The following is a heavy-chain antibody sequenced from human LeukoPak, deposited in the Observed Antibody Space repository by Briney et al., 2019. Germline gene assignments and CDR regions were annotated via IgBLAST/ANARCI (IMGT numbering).Heavy chain of an antibody. CDR1: GFTFSSYW. Sequence: RGSLRLSCAASGFTFSSYWMSWVRQAPGKGLEWVANIKQDGSEKYYVDSVKGRFTISRDNAKNSLYLQMNSLRAEDTAVYYCARVVAGRYFDYWGQGTLVTVSS. J-gene: IGHJ4*02. D-gene: IGHD5-12*01. V-gene: IGHV3-7*01. CDR3: ARVVAGRYFDY. CDR2: IKQDGSEK.